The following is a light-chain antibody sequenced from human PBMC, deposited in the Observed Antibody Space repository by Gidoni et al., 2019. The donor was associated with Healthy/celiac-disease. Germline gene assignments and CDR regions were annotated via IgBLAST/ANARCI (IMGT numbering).Light chain of an antibody. CDR2: AAS. CDR3: QQSYSTPFT. CDR1: QSISSY. V-gene: IGKV1-39*01. J-gene: IGKJ3*01. Sequence: DIQMTQSPSSLSASVGDRVTITCRASQSISSYLHWYQQKPGKAPKLLIYAASSLQSGVPSRFSGSGSGTDFTLTISSLRPEDFATYYCQQSYSTPFTCGPGTKVDIK.